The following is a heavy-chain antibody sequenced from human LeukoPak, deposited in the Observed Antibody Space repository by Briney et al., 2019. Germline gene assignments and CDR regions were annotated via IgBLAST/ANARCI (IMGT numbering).Heavy chain of an antibody. V-gene: IGHV1-2*02. CDR2: INPNSGGT. CDR1: GYTFTGYY. J-gene: IGHJ4*02. CDR3: ARDSPIVVVVAANLDY. Sequence: ASVKVSCKASGYTFTGYYMHWVRQAPGQGLEWMGWINPNSGGTNYAQKFQGRVTMTRDTSISTAYMELSRLRSGDTAVYYCARDSPIVVVVAANLDYWGQGTLVTVSS. D-gene: IGHD2-15*01.